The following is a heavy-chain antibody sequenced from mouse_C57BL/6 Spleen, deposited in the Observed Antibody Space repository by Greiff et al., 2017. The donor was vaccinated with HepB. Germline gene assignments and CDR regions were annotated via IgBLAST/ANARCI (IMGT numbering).Heavy chain of an antibody. CDR1: GYTFTDYN. CDR2: INPNNGGT. V-gene: IGHV1-22*01. D-gene: IGHD2-2*01. CDR3: ARGLRGREYYFDY. J-gene: IGHJ2*01. Sequence: VQLQQSGPELVKPGASVKMSCKASGYTFTDYNMHWVKQSHGKSLEWIGYINPNNGGTSYNQKFKGKATLTVNKSSSTAYMELRSLTSEDSAVYYCARGLRGREYYFDYWGQGTTLTVSS.